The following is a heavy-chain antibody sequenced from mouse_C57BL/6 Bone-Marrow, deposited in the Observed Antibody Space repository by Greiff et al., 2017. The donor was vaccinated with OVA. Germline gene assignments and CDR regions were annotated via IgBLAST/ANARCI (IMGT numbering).Heavy chain of an antibody. CDR1: GFTFSDFY. D-gene: IGHD1-1*01. Sequence: EVQLVESGGGLVQSGRSLRLSCATSGFTFSDFYMEWVRQAPGKGLEWIAASRNKANDYTTEYSASVKGRFIVSRDTSQSILYLQMNALRAEDTAIYYCARDDYYGSSHAMDYWGQGTSVTVSS. CDR3: ARDDYYGSSHAMDY. CDR2: SRNKANDYTT. J-gene: IGHJ4*01. V-gene: IGHV7-1*01.